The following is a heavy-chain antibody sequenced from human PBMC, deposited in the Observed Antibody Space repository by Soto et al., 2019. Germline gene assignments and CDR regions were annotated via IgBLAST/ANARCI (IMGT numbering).Heavy chain of an antibody. CDR2: VHYSGST. Sequence: KASETLSLTCTVSGGSISDYYWSWIRQPPGKGLEWIGYVHYSGSTNYNPSLKSRVTISVDKSKNQFSLNLSSGTAADKAVYFFDREGSDSSTWYFDYWGQGTLVTVSS. CDR3: DREGSDSSTWYFDY. V-gene: IGHV4-59*01. CDR1: GGSISDYY. D-gene: IGHD6-13*01. J-gene: IGHJ4*02.